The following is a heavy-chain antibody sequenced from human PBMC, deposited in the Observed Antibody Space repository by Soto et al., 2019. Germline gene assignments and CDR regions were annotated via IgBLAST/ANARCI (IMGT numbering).Heavy chain of an antibody. CDR2: IIPLFGKP. Sequence: SVKVSCKASGGIFSNYGFSWVRQAPGQGLEWMGGIIPLFGKPSYAQKFQGRLIISADASTNRAYLDLYSLTTEDAGIYYCALFESDDDVWGSFRSWGQGTPVTVSS. V-gene: IGHV1-69*13. J-gene: IGHJ5*02. D-gene: IGHD3-16*01. CDR3: ALFESDDDVWGSFRS. CDR1: GGIFSNYG.